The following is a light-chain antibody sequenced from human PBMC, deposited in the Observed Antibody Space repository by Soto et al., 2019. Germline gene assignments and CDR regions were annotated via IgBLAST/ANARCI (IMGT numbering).Light chain of an antibody. Sequence: QSVVSQAASVCGSRGQSIHISCTGTSSDVGSYNLVSWYQQHPGKAPKLMIYEGSERPSGVSNRFSGSKSGYTASLTISGLQAEDEADYYCCSYAGSSTFYYVFGTGTKVTVL. CDR2: EGS. V-gene: IGLV2-23*01. CDR1: SSDVGSYNL. CDR3: CSYAGSSTFYYV. J-gene: IGLJ1*01.